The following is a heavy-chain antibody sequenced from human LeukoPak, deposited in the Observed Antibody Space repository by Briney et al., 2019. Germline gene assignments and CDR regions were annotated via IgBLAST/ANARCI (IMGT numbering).Heavy chain of an antibody. CDR2: INHSGST. CDR3: ARYRYFDEPFDY. J-gene: IGHJ4*02. Sequence: SETLSLTCTVSGVSISSYYWSWIRQPPGKGLEWIGEINHSGSTNYNPSLKSRVTISVDTSKNQFSLKLSSVTAADTAVYYCARYRYFDEPFDYWGQGTLVTVSS. D-gene: IGHD3-9*01. V-gene: IGHV4-34*01. CDR1: GVSISSYY.